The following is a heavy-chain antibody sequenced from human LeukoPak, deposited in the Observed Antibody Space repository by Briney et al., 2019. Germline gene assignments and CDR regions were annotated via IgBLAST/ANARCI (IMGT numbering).Heavy chain of an antibody. J-gene: IGHJ4*02. V-gene: IGHV4-39*07. D-gene: IGHD6-19*01. CDR3: ARVSVAGTPSY. CDR2: IYYSGST. CDR1: GFTFSSYG. Sequence: GSLRLSCAASGFTFSSYGMHWVRQAPGKGLEWIGSIYYSGSTYYNPSLKSRVTISVDTSKNQFSLKLSSVTAADTAVYYCARVSVAGTPSYWGQGTLVTVSS.